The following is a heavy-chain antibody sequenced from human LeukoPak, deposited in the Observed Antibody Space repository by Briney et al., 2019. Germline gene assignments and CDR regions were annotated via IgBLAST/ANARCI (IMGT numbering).Heavy chain of an antibody. Sequence: PGGSLRLSCAASGFTFSSYAMSWVGQAPGKGLEWVSAISGSGGSTYYADSVKGRFTISRDNSKNTLYLQMNSLRAEDTAVYYCAKEDQRTYYDFWSGGVYFDYWGQGTLVTVSS. CDR3: AKEDQRTYYDFWSGGVYFDY. D-gene: IGHD3-3*01. V-gene: IGHV3-23*01. CDR2: ISGSGGST. CDR1: GFTFSSYA. J-gene: IGHJ4*02.